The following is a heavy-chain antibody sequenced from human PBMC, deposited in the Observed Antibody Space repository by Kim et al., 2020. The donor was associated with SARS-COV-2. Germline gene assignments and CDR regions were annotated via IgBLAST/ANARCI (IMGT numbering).Heavy chain of an antibody. CDR3: ARVPIKTDAFDI. Sequence: NNAQKLQGRVTMTTDTSTSTAYMELRSLRSDDTAVYYCARVPIKTDAFDIWGQGTMVTVSS. D-gene: IGHD5-12*01. J-gene: IGHJ3*02. V-gene: IGHV1-18*01.